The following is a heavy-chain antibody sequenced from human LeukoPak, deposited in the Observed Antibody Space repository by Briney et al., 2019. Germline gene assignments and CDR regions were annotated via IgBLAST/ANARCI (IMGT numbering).Heavy chain of an antibody. J-gene: IGHJ4*02. D-gene: IGHD3-9*01. CDR1: GYTFTDYY. CDR2: INPNSGGT. Sequence: ASVKVSCKASGYTFTDYYMHWVRQAPGQGLDWMGWINPNSGGTNSAQKFQGRVTMTRDTSISTVYMDLSRLRSDDTAVYFCARASRPYYDILTGYYSPFDYWGQGTLVTVSS. CDR3: ARASRPYYDILTGYYSPFDY. V-gene: IGHV1-2*02.